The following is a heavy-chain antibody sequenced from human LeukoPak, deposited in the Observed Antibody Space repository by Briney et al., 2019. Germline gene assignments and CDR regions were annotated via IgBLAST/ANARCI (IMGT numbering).Heavy chain of an antibody. D-gene: IGHD6-19*01. Sequence: GGSLRLSCAASGFTVSSNYMSWVRQAPGKGLEWVANIKQDGSEKYYVDSVKGRFTISRDNAKNSLYLQMNSLRAEDTAVYYCARQAVAGMKVTVTSPMDVWGKGTTVTVSS. J-gene: IGHJ6*03. CDR1: GFTVSSNY. CDR2: IKQDGSEK. V-gene: IGHV3-7*01. CDR3: ARQAVAGMKVTVTSPMDV.